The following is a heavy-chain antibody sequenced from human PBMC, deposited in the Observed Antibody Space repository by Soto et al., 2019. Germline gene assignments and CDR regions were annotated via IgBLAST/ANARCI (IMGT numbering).Heavy chain of an antibody. CDR2: IYYSGST. Sequence: SETLSLTCTVSDGSISSRSNYWGWIRQTPGKVLEWIGYIYYSGSTNYNPSLKSRVTISVDMSKNQFSLKLSSVTAADTAVYYCARSTTDYYYYGMDVWGQGTTVTVSS. CDR3: ARSTTDYYYYGMDV. CDR1: DGSISSRSNY. D-gene: IGHD4-4*01. J-gene: IGHJ6*02. V-gene: IGHV4-61*05.